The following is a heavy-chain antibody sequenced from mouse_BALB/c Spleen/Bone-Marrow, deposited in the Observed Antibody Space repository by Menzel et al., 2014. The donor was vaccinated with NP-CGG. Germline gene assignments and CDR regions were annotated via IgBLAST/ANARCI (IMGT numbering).Heavy chain of an antibody. CDR3: ARYRLGTYFDY. J-gene: IGHJ2*01. V-gene: IGHV14-3*02. CDR2: IDPANGNT. Sequence: EVQLVESGAELVKPGASVKLSCTASGFNIKDTYMHWVKRRPEQGLEWIGRIDPANGNTKYDPKFQGKATITADTSSNTAYLQLSSLTSEDTAVYYCARYRLGTYFDYWGQGTTLTVSS. D-gene: IGHD2-14*01. CDR1: GFNIKDTY.